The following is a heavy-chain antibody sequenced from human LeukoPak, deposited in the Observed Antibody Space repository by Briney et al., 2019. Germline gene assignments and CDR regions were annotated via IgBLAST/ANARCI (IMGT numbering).Heavy chain of an antibody. Sequence: GASVKVSCKASGYTFTGYYMHWVRQAPGQGLEWMGWINPNSGGANYAQKFQGRVTMTRDTSISTAYMELSRLRSDDTAVYYCARFVSSGYPVDYWGQGTLVTVSS. D-gene: IGHD3-22*01. V-gene: IGHV1-2*02. J-gene: IGHJ4*02. CDR1: GYTFTGYY. CDR3: ARFVSSGYPVDY. CDR2: INPNSGGA.